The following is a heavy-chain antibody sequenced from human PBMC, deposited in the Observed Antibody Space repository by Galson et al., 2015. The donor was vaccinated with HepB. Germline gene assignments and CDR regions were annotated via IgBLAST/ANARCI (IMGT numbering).Heavy chain of an antibody. J-gene: IGHJ5*02. CDR1: GYTFSSYS. D-gene: IGHD2-15*01. CDR2: ISAYNRDT. CDR3: ARVALIVVVGATQNNWFDP. Sequence: SVKVSCKASGYTFSSYSITWVRQAPGQGLEWMGWISAYNRDTNYAQKFQGRVTITTDTSTSTAYMELRSLRSDDTAVYFCARVALIVVVGATQNNWFDPWGQGTLVTVSS. V-gene: IGHV1-18*01.